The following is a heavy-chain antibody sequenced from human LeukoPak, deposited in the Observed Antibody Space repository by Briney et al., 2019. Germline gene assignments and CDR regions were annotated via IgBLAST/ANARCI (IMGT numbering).Heavy chain of an antibody. Sequence: SETLSLTCAVYGGSFSGYYWSWIRQPPGKGLEWIGEINHSGSTNYNPSLRSRVTISVDTSKNQFSLKLSSVTAADTAVYYCARGRHYYGSGNDYWGQGTLVTVSS. J-gene: IGHJ4*02. CDR2: INHSGST. CDR3: ARGRHYYGSGNDY. D-gene: IGHD3-10*01. V-gene: IGHV4-34*01. CDR1: GGSFSGYY.